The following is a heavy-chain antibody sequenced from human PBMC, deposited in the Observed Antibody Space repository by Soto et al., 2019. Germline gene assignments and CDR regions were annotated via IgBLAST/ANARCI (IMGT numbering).Heavy chain of an antibody. Sequence: QMQLVQSGPEVKKPGTSVKVSCKASGFTFPNSAVQWVRQARGQRLEWIGWIVVGSGNTNSAQKFQERVTFTRDTSTSTVYMELSILKSEDTAVYFCAADDMTTFIWGQGTLVTVSS. D-gene: IGHD1-1*01. V-gene: IGHV1-58*01. CDR3: AADDMTTFI. CDR2: IVVGSGNT. CDR1: GFTFPNSA. J-gene: IGHJ4*02.